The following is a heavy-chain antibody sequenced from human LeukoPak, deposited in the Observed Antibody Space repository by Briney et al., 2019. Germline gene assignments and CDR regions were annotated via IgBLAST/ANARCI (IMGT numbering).Heavy chain of an antibody. V-gene: IGHV4-61*02. J-gene: IGHJ5*02. CDR3: ARERAMGYNWFDP. CDR1: GGSISSGSYY. Sequence: SQTPSLTCTVSGGSISSGSYYWSWIRQPAGKGLEWIGRIYTSGSTNYNPSLKSRVTISVDASKNQFSLKLSSVTAADTAVYYCARERAMGYNWFDPWGQGTLVTVSS. D-gene: IGHD3-16*01. CDR2: IYTSGST.